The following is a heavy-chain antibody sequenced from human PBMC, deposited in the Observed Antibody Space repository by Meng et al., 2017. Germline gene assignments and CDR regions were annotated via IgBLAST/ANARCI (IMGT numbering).Heavy chain of an antibody. CDR3: AREGYYDSSGYEAFDI. J-gene: IGHJ3*02. CDR1: GFTFDDYA. CDR2: ISWNSGSI. D-gene: IGHD3-22*01. V-gene: IGHV3-9*01. Sequence: SLKISCAASGFTFDDYAMHWVRQAPGKGLEWVSGISWNSGSIGYADSVKGRFTISRDNAKNSLYLQMNSLRAEDTALYYCAREGYYDSSGYEAFDIWGQGTMVTVSS.